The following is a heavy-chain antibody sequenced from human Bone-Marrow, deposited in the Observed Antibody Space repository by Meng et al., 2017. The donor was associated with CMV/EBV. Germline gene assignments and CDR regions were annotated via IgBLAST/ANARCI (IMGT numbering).Heavy chain of an antibody. CDR3: AREGSGKWPDY. V-gene: IGHV1-46*01. J-gene: IGHJ4*02. D-gene: IGHD3-10*01. CDR1: GGSFSTYS. CDR2: INPSGGST. Sequence: ASVKVSCKASGGSFSTYSISWVRQAPGQGLEWMGIINPSGGSTSYAQKFQGRVTMTRDTSTSTVYMELSSLRSEDTAVYYCAREGSGKWPDYWGQGTLVTVSS.